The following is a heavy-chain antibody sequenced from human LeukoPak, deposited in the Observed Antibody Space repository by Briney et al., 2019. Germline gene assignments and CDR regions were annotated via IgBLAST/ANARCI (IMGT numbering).Heavy chain of an antibody. D-gene: IGHD2/OR15-2a*01. V-gene: IGHV3-53*01. J-gene: IGHJ5*02. CDR2: TFAGGST. CDR1: GFSVSNNY. Sequence: GGSLRLSCKVSGFSVSNNYMNWVRQAPGKGLEWVSATFAGGSTHYAGSVKGRFTISRDTSKNTLHLQMNSLRPEDTAVYYCAREGYHNSRGSQSWYTAAWGQGTLVIVSS. CDR3: AREGYHNSRGSQSWYTAA.